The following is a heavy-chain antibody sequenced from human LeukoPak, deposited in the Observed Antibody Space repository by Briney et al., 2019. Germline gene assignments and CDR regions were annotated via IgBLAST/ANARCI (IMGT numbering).Heavy chain of an antibody. D-gene: IGHD5-12*01. CDR2: IKQDGSEK. CDR1: GFTFSSYW. V-gene: IGHV3-7*01. CDR3: ARDPDIGWFDP. Sequence: PGGSLRLSCAASGFTFSSYWMSWVRQAPGKGREWVANIKQDGSEKYYVDSVKGRFTISRDNAKNSLYLQMNSLRAEDTAVYYCARDPDIGWFDPWGQGTLVTVSS. J-gene: IGHJ5*02.